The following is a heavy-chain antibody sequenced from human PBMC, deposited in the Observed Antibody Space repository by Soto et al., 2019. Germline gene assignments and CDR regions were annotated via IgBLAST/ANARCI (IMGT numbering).Heavy chain of an antibody. CDR1: RFAFSTFA. J-gene: IGHJ4*02. CDR2: ISVSGNNA. Sequence: AGSLRLSCAASRFAFSTFAMTWVRQAPGKGLEWVAAISVSGNNAYYADSVKGRFTISRDNSQNSVFLQMSSLRADDTAVYYCARDQLRPGILYSLGVLLPEYGLWGQGTLVTVSS. CDR3: ARDQLRPGILYSLGVLLPEYGL. V-gene: IGHV3-23*01. D-gene: IGHD3-22*01.